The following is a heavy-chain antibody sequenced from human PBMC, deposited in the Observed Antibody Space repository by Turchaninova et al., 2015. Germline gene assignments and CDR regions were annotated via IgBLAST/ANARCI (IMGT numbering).Heavy chain of an antibody. CDR3: TRDPRSGDF. CDR1: AFAFRDYY. D-gene: IGHD1-26*01. V-gene: IGHV3-11*06. Sequence: QVQLVESGGGLVKPGGSLRLSCAASAFAFRDYYMTWIRQAPGKGLEWLSYISGDSRVTNYADSVKGRFTISRDNAKNSLYLQMSTLRAEDTAVYYCTRDPRSGDFWGPGTLVTVSS. CDR2: ISGDSRVT. J-gene: IGHJ4*02.